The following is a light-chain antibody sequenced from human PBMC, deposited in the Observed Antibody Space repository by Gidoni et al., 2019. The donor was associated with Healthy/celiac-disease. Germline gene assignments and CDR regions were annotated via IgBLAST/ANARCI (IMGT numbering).Light chain of an antibody. CDR3: QQCYSTSCT. CDR1: QSISSY. V-gene: IGKV1-39*01. CDR2: AAS. Sequence: DIQMTQSPSSLSASVGDRVTITSRASQSISSYLNWYQQKPGKAPKLLIYAASSLQSGVPSRFSGSGSGTDFTLTISSLQPEDFATYYCQQCYSTSCTFGQGTKVEIK. J-gene: IGKJ1*01.